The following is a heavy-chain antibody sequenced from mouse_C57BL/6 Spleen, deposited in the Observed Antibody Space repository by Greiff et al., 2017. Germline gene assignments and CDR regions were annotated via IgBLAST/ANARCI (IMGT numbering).Heavy chain of an antibody. J-gene: IGHJ2*01. CDR3: ARGEGITTVVDFDY. Sequence: VQLKQSGPELVKPGASVKISCKASGYSFTDYNMNWVKQSNGKSLEWIGVINPNYGTTSYNQKFKGKATLTVDQSSSTAYMQLNSLTSEDSAVYYCARGEGITTVVDFDYWGQGTTLTVSS. CDR2: INPNYGTT. D-gene: IGHD1-1*01. CDR1: GYSFTDYN. V-gene: IGHV1-39*01.